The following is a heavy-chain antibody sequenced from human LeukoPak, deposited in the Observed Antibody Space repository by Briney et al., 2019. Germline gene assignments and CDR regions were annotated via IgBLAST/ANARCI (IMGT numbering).Heavy chain of an antibody. CDR1: GFTFSNYG. J-gene: IGHJ4*02. D-gene: IGHD6-6*01. CDR3: ARDPSSSNSYPDY. V-gene: IGHV3-21*01. CDR2: ISSSSSYI. Sequence: GGSLRLSCAASGFTFSNYGMNWVRQAPGKGLEWVSSISSSSSYIYYADSVKGRFTISRDNAKNSLYLQMNSLRAEDTAVYYCARDPSSSNSYPDYWGQGTLVTVSS.